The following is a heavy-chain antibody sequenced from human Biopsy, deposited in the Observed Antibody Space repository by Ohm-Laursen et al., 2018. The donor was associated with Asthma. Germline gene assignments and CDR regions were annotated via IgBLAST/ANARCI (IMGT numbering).Heavy chain of an antibody. J-gene: IGHJ4*02. V-gene: IGHV3-7*03. CDR1: GFTFGDYW. CDR2: IKHGGTEK. Sequence: SLRLSCAASGFTFGDYWMSWVRQVPGKGLEWVANIKHGGTEKNHVDSLKGRFTISGDNAKNSLYLQMNSLRGADTALYYCVKDIRLQLWGFDSWGQGTLVTVSS. CDR3: VKDIRLQLWGFDS. D-gene: IGHD6-13*01.